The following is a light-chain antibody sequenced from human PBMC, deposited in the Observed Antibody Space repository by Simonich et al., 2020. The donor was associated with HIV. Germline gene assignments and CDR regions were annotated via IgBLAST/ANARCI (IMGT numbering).Light chain of an antibody. Sequence: DIQMTQSPSSLSASVGDRVTITCRASQGVSNSLAWYQHKPGKAPNLLLYAASRLESRVPSTISGSGSGTDYTITISSLQPEEFATYYCQQYYSTITYTFGQGTKLEIK. J-gene: IGKJ2*01. V-gene: IGKV1-NL1*01. CDR2: AAS. CDR1: QGVSNS. CDR3: QQYYSTITYT.